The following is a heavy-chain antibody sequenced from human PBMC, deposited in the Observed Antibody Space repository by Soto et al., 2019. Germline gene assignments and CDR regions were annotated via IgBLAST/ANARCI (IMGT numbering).Heavy chain of an antibody. CDR1: GFTFSSYT. D-gene: IGHD3-10*01. Sequence: PGGSLRLSCAASGFTFSSYTMTWVRQAPGKGLEWVSGIRGSGDITYYADSVKGRFTISRDNSKNTLFLQINSLRAADTAVYYCGRAYGLGSYYKGGSWGQGTVVTVSS. CDR2: IRGSGDIT. V-gene: IGHV3-23*01. J-gene: IGHJ5*02. CDR3: GRAYGLGSYYKGGS.